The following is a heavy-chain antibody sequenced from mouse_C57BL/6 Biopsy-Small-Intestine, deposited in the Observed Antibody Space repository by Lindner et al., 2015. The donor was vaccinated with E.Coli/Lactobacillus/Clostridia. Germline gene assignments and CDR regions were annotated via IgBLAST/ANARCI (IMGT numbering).Heavy chain of an antibody. J-gene: IGHJ3*01. V-gene: IGHV1-69*02. CDR2: IDPSDSYT. D-gene: IGHD2-5*01. Sequence: VQLQESGAELVKPGASVKLSCKASGYTFTSYWMHWVKQRPGQGLEWIGEIDPSDSYTYYNQKFKGKATLTVDKSSSTAYMQLSNLTSEDSAVYYCARRGAYYSNWDWGQGTLVTVSA. CDR3: ARRGAYYSNWD. CDR1: GYTFTSYW.